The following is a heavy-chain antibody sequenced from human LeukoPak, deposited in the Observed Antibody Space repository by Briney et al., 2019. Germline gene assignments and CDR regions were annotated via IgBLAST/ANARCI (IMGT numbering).Heavy chain of an antibody. CDR2: ISSSSSYI. CDR3: ARRRDYDILTGHRVLDP. J-gene: IGHJ5*02. Sequence: PGGSLRLSCAASGFTFSSYSMNWVRQAPGKGLECVSSISSSSSYIYYADSVKGRFTISRDNAKNSLYLQMNSLRAEDTAVYYCARRRDYDILTGHRVLDPWGQGTLVTVSS. D-gene: IGHD3-9*01. V-gene: IGHV3-21*01. CDR1: GFTFSSYS.